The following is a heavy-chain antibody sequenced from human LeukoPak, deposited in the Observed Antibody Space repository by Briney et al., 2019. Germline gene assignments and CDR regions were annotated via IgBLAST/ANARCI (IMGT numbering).Heavy chain of an antibody. D-gene: IGHD2-15*01. CDR3: AKAPVTTCSGAYCYPFDY. CDR1: GFTFSSYW. Sequence: QPGGSLRLSCAASGFTFSSYWMHWVRQAPGKGLVWVSRINSDGSSTSYADSVKGRFTISRDSYKNTLYLQMNSLRAEDAAVYYCAKAPVTTCSGAYCYPFDYWGQGTLVTVSS. V-gene: IGHV3-74*01. J-gene: IGHJ4*02. CDR2: INSDGSST.